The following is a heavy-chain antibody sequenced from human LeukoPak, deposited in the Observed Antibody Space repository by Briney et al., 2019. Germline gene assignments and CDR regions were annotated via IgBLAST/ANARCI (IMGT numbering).Heavy chain of an antibody. Sequence: GGSLRLSWTASGFTFDSYAMSWVRQAPGKGLEWVSSISGGSEDTYYADSVKGRFTISRDNSKSTLYLQMNSLRAEDTAVYYCARTIAQYSNSWLYFYYGLDVWGQGTTVTVSS. CDR3: ARTIAQYSNSWLYFYYGLDV. J-gene: IGHJ6*02. CDR1: GFTFDSYA. V-gene: IGHV3-23*01. CDR2: ISGGSEDT. D-gene: IGHD6-13*01.